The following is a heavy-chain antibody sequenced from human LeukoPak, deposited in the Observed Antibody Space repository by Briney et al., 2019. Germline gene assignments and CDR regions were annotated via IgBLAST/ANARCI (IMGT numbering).Heavy chain of an antibody. Sequence: ASVKVSCKASGYTFINYGFNWVRQAPGQGLEWMGRITTYSGLTHYAQKFQDRVSFTTDRSTTTAYMELRRLRSDDTAVYYCARDAEGLDSWGQGTVDTVSS. J-gene: IGHJ4*02. CDR3: ARDAEGLDS. V-gene: IGHV1-18*01. CDR1: GYTFINYG. CDR2: ITTYSGLT.